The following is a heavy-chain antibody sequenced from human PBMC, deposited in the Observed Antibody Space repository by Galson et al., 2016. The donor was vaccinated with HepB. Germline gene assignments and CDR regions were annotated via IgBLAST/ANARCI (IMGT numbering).Heavy chain of an antibody. Sequence: SLRLSCAASGLTFSSYWMSWVRQAPGKGLEWVAHIKEDGSEKYYVDSVKGRFTVSRDNAKNSLYLQMHSLRAEDTAVYYCAKHCSGGSCYDSSPHRPFDIWGQGTMVTVSS. CDR3: AKHCSGGSCYDSSPHRPFDI. D-gene: IGHD2-15*01. V-gene: IGHV3-7*01. CDR2: IKEDGSEK. CDR1: GLTFSSYW. J-gene: IGHJ3*02.